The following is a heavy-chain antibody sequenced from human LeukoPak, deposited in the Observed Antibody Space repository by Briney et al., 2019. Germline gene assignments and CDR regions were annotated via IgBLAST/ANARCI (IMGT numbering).Heavy chain of an antibody. CDR2: IWYDGSNK. J-gene: IGHJ4*02. CDR1: GFTFSNYG. D-gene: IGHD5-12*01. V-gene: IGHV3-33*01. CDR3: ARGILGYSTVYLDY. Sequence: PGRSLRLSCAASGFTFSNYGMHWVRQAPGKGLEWVAVIWYDGSNKYYADSVKGRFTISRDNSENTLYLQMSSLRAEDTAVYYCARGILGYSTVYLDYWGQGALVTVSS.